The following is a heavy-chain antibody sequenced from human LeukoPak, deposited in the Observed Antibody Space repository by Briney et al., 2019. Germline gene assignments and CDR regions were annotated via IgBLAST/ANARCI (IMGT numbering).Heavy chain of an antibody. V-gene: IGHV3-7*01. CDR1: GFTFSRFW. CDR2: INKDESAK. CDR3: AELGITMIGGV. D-gene: IGHD3-10*02. J-gene: IGHJ6*04. Sequence: GGSLRLSCAASGFTFSRFWMSWVRQAPGKGLEWVASINKDESAKHYVDSVRGRFTISRDNAKNSLYLQMNSLRAEDTAVYYCAELGITMIGGVWGKGTTVTISS.